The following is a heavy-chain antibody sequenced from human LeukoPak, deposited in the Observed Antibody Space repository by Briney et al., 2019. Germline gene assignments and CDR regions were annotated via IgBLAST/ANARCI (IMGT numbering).Heavy chain of an antibody. V-gene: IGHV3-9*01. D-gene: IGHD3-10*01. CDR3: AKDITMVRGVGYGMDV. CDR2: ISLNSGSI. J-gene: IGHJ6*02. CDR1: GFTLDDYA. Sequence: GRSLRLSCAASGFTLDDYAMHWVRQAPGKGLEWVSSISLNSGSIGYADSVKGRFTISRDNAKNSLYLQMNSLRAEDTALYYCAKDITMVRGVGYGMDVWGQGTTVTVSS.